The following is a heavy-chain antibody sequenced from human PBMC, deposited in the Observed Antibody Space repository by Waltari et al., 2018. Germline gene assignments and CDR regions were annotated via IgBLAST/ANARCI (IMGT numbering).Heavy chain of an antibody. CDR1: GDSIRSNYY. D-gene: IGHD6-19*01. CDR3: ASNSSGWSFDS. J-gene: IGHJ4*02. Sequence: VQLQESGPGLVKPSETLSVTCTVSGDSIRSNYYWGWSRQPPGKGLEWIGAMWHCGSTYCTPTLKSGISISMETSKNQFSLPLNSVTAADTAVYYCASNSSGWSFDSWGQGTLVTVSS. V-gene: IGHV4-38-2*02. CDR2: MWHCGST.